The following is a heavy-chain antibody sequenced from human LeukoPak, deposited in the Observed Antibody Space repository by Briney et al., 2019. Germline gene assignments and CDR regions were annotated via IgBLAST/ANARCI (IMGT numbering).Heavy chain of an antibody. D-gene: IGHD6-13*01. V-gene: IGHV1-2*02. CDR3: ARDRGSSWFADY. J-gene: IGHJ4*02. CDR2: INPNNGGT. CDR1: RYIFTSYY. Sequence: ASVKVSCKASRYIFTSYYIHWVRQAPGQGLEWMGWINPNNGGTKFAQKFQGRVTMTSDTSISTAYMELSRLRSDDMAMYYCARDRGSSWFADYWGQGTLVTVSS.